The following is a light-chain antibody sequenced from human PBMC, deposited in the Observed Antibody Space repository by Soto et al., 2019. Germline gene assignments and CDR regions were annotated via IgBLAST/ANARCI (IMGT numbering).Light chain of an antibody. CDR1: SSDVGGYNH. Sequence: QSALTQPPSASGSLGQSVTISCTGTSSDVGGYNHDSWYQQHPGKPPKLLIYDVSYRPSGVPDRFSGSKSGNTASLTVSGLQAEDETDYYCSSYAGSNSLVFGTGTKLTVL. V-gene: IGLV2-8*01. CDR2: DVS. CDR3: SSYAGSNSLV. J-gene: IGLJ1*01.